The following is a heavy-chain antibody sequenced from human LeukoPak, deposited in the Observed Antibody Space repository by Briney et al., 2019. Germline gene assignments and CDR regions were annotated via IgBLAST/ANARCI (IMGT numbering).Heavy chain of an antibody. CDR1: GYTHTELS. CDR3: ATHYGDYVYFQH. CDR2: FDPEDGET. V-gene: IGHV1-24*01. Sequence: GASVKVSCKVSGYTHTELSMHWVRQAPGKGLEWMGGFDPEDGETIYAQKFQGRVTMTEDTSTDTAYMELSSLRSEDTAVYYCATHYGDYVYFQHWGQGTLVTVSS. D-gene: IGHD4-17*01. J-gene: IGHJ1*01.